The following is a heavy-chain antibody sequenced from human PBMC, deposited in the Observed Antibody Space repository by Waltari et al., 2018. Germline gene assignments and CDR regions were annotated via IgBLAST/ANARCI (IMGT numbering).Heavy chain of an antibody. D-gene: IGHD2-8*01. CDR3: AKDRCTDGQCYTYFDY. Sequence: EVELLESGGGLVQPGGTLRLPCAASGFPFNNFAMSRVRKAPGKGLEWVSAISGSGGTTYYADSVKGRFTISRDNSRNVLYLQMNTLSAEDTAVYYCAKDRCTDGQCYTYFDYWGQGALITVSS. CDR2: ISGSGGTT. CDR1: GFPFNNFA. J-gene: IGHJ4*02. V-gene: IGHV3-23*01.